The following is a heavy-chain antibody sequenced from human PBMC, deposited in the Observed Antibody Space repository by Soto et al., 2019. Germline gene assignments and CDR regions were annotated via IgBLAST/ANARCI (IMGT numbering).Heavy chain of an antibody. V-gene: IGHV3-7*03. J-gene: IGHJ4*02. CDR1: GFALNSYW. D-gene: IGHD3-22*01. Sequence: VGSLSLSSAFSGFALNSYWMSWVRPAPGKGLEWVASIKQDGSEKYYVDSVKGRFTISRDNAKNSLYLQMNSLRAEDTAVYYCARSDYYDSSGYVNWGQGTLVTVS. CDR3: ARSDYYDSSGYVN. CDR2: IKQDGSEK.